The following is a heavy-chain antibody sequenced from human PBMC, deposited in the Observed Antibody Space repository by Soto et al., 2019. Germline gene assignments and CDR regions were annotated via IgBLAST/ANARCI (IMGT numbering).Heavy chain of an antibody. D-gene: IGHD3-22*01. CDR3: AKDFHYYDSSGYPY. CDR2: ISYDGSNK. J-gene: IGHJ4*02. CDR1: GFTFSSYG. Sequence: GGSLRLSCAASGFTFSSYGMHWVRQAPGKGLEWVAVISYDGSNKYYADSVKGRFTISRDNSKNTLYLQMNSLRAEDTAVYYCAKDFHYYDSSGYPYWGQGTLVTVSS. V-gene: IGHV3-30*18.